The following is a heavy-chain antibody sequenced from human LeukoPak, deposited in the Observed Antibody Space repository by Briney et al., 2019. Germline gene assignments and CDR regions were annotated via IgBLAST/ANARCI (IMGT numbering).Heavy chain of an antibody. CDR1: GGSISSGDYY. CDR3: ASSGIVVVPAAPPPYYYYGMDV. D-gene: IGHD2-2*01. CDR2: IYYSGST. V-gene: IGHV4-30-4*08. J-gene: IGHJ6*02. Sequence: SETLSLSCTVSGGSISSGDYYWSWIRQHPGKGLEWIGYIYYSGSTYYNPSLKSRVTISVDTSKNQFSLKLSSVTAADTAVYYCASSGIVVVPAAPPPYYYYGMDVWGQGTTVTVSS.